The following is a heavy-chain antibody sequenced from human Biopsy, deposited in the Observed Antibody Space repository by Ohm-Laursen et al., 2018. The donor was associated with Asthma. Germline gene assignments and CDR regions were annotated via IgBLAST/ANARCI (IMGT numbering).Heavy chain of an antibody. CDR2: IFWNDNK. Sequence: PTQTLTLTSSFSGFSLRNGGEGVGWIRQPPGKAPEWLAVIFWNDNKHYNSSLKTRLSITKGTSRNQVVLGLTNLDPFDTATYFCAHAVPVYDFLNGFSNCHFDFWGLGKLVSVSA. CDR3: AHAVPVYDFLNGFSNCHFDF. CDR1: GFSLRNGGEG. J-gene: IGHJ4*02. D-gene: IGHD3-3*01. V-gene: IGHV2-5*01.